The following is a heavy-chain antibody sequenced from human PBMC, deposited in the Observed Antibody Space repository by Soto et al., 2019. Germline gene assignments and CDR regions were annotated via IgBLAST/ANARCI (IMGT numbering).Heavy chain of an antibody. J-gene: IGHJ6*02. V-gene: IGHV3-23*01. D-gene: IGHD3-3*01. CDR3: AKGLRFLPLYDYGMDV. CDR2: ISGSGGST. CDR1: GFPFSSYA. Sequence: GGSLRLSCAASGFPFSSYAMSLVRQSPGKGLEWVSAISGSGGSTYYADSVKGRFTISRDNSKNTLYLQMNSLRAEDTAVYYCAKGLRFLPLYDYGMDVWGHGTRVTVSS.